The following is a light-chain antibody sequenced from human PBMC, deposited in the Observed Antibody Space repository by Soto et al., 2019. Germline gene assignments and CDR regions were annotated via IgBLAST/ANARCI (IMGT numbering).Light chain of an antibody. J-gene: IGKJ4*01. CDR3: QQYDEWPLT. Sequence: EKVMTQSPATLSVSPGERATLSCRASQNVKTRLAWYQKKPGQAPRLLIFDAFTRDTGIPARFSGSASGTDFTLTISSLQSEDSAVYYCQQYDEWPLTVGGGTKVDIK. V-gene: IGKV3-15*01. CDR2: DAF. CDR1: QNVKTR.